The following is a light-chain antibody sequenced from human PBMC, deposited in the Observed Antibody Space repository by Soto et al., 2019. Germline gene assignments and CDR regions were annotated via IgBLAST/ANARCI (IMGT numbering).Light chain of an antibody. CDR2: GDN. V-gene: IGLV1-40*01. CDR3: QCYDNCLSHVV. Sequence: QSVLTQPPSVSGAPGQRVTIPCTGSSSNMGSFYDVHWYQQLPGTVPKLLIYGDNNRPSGVPDRFPGSKSGTSASLAITGLQAEDEADYYCQCYDNCLSHVVFGGVTKRTVL. J-gene: IGLJ2*01. CDR1: SSNMGSFYD.